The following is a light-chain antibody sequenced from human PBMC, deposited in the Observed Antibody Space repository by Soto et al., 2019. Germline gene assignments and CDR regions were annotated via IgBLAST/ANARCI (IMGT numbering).Light chain of an antibody. CDR2: AAS. J-gene: IGKJ1*01. V-gene: IGKV1-27*01. Sequence: DVQMTQSPSSLSASVGDRVTITCRASQDISNYLAWYQQKPGKVPKLLIYAASTLQSGVPSRFSGSGFGTDFTLTISSLQPEDVATYYCKKYNGAPWTFGQGTKVEIK. CDR3: KKYNGAPWT. CDR1: QDISNY.